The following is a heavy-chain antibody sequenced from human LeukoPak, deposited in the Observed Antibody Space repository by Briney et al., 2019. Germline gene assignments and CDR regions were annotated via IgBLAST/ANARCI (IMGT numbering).Heavy chain of an antibody. Sequence: ASVKVSCKASGYTFTSYYMHWVRQAPGQGLEWMGIINPSGGSSSYAQKFQGRVTITADKSTSTAYMELSSLRSEDTAVYYCASFIPDYYYYYMDVWGKGTTVTVSS. J-gene: IGHJ6*03. CDR3: ASFIPDYYYYYMDV. CDR2: INPSGGSS. V-gene: IGHV1-46*01. CDR1: GYTFTSYY. D-gene: IGHD2-21*01.